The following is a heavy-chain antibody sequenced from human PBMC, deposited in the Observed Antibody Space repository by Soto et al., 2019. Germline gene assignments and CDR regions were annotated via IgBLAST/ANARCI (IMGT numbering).Heavy chain of an antibody. Sequence: SETLSLTCSVPDDSINSDKYYWGWIRQPPGKGLEWIGSIYYRVSANYNPSLQSRVTISVDRTKNQFSLKLTSVTAADTAVYFCARHGGITMARGILTAFGIWGQGAMVTVSS. D-gene: IGHD3-10*01. CDR3: ARHGGITMARGILTAFGI. J-gene: IGHJ3*02. V-gene: IGHV4-39*01. CDR1: DDSINSDKYY. CDR2: IYYRVSA.